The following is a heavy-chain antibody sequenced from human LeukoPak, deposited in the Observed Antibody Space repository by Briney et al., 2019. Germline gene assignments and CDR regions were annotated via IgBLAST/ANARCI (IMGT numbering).Heavy chain of an antibody. J-gene: IGHJ6*03. CDR2: IYSSGRT. V-gene: IGHV4-61*02. CDR3: ARSDSGSYYGYYYYMDV. D-gene: IGHD3-10*01. Sequence: SETLSLTCTVSGGSISTGDYYWSWIRQPAGKALEWVGRIYSSGRTNYAPSLKSRVTISIDTSKNQFSLKLSSVTAADTAVYYCARSDSGSYYGYYYYMDVWGKGTTVTISS. CDR1: GGSISTGDYY.